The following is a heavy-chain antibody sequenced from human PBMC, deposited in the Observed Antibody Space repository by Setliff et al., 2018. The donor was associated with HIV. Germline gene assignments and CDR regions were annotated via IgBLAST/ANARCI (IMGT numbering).Heavy chain of an antibody. Sequence: GGSLRLSCAASGFTFSDYYMSWIRQAPGKGLEWVSYISSSGSTIYYADSVKGRFTSSRDNAKNSLYLQMNSLRAEDTAVYYCARDPDYYDSSGPDDAFDIWGQGTMVTVSS. V-gene: IGHV3-11*04. D-gene: IGHD3-22*01. CDR1: GFTFSDYY. CDR3: ARDPDYYDSSGPDDAFDI. J-gene: IGHJ3*02. CDR2: ISSSGSTI.